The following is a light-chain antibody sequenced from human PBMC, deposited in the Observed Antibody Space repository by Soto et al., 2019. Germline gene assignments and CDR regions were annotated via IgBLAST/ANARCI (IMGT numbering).Light chain of an antibody. V-gene: IGKV3-11*01. CDR2: GAS. J-gene: IGKJ1*01. CDR1: QSVGSY. CDR3: QQRNNWPPTWT. Sequence: EIELTQSPATLSLSPGERATLSCRASQSVGSYLAWYRQKPGQAPRLVISGASNRAPGIPARFSGSGSGTEFTLTISSLEPEDFAVYYCQQRNNWPPTWTFGQGTKVEIK.